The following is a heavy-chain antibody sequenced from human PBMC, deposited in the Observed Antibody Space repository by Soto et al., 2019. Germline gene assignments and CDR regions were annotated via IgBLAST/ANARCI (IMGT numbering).Heavy chain of an antibody. Sequence: QTQSLSCGVPGGNHSGASCSRNWIRQTPGKGLEWIGYIFPSGTTYYNPSLRSRVTISIDVSKNQFSLSLRSLTAADTAVYYCARSREFDYWSQGTLVTVSS. CDR2: IFPSGTT. J-gene: IGHJ4*02. V-gene: IGHV4-30-2*01. CDR3: ARSREFDY. CDR1: GGNHSGASCS.